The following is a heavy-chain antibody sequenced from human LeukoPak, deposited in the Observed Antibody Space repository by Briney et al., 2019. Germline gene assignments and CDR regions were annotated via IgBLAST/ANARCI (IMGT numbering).Heavy chain of an antibody. V-gene: IGHV4-59*01. CDR3: AGRITMVRGVTNFDY. CDR1: GGSSSSYY. Sequence: PSETLSLXCTVSGGSSSSYYWRWIRQPPGKGLEWIGYIYYSGSTNYNPSRKSRVTISVDTSKNQFSLKLSSVTAADTAVYYCAGRITMVRGVTNFDYWGQGTLVTVSS. CDR2: IYYSGST. D-gene: IGHD3-10*01. J-gene: IGHJ4*02.